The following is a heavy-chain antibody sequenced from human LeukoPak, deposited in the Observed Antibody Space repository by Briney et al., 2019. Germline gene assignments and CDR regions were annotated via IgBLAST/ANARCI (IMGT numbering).Heavy chain of an antibody. D-gene: IGHD2-21*01. Sequence: PGGSLRLSCAASGFTFSNYAMHWVRQAPGKGLEYVSAISSNGGSTYYANSVKGRFTISRDNSKNTLYLQMGSLRAEDMAVYYCARDCDSAHYFDYWGQGTLVTVSS. CDR3: ARDCDSAHYFDY. V-gene: IGHV3-64*01. CDR1: GFTFSNYA. J-gene: IGHJ4*02. CDR2: ISSNGGST.